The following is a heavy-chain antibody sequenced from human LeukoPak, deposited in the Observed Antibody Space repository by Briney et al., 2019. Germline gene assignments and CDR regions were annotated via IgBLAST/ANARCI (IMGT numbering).Heavy chain of an antibody. CDR1: GYTFTGYH. D-gene: IGHD3-22*01. Sequence: GASVKVSCKASGYTFTGYHMHWVRQAPGQGLEWMGWINPNSGGTNYAQKFQGRVTMTRDTSISTAYMELSRLRSDDTAVYYCARGASITLTLVVITTGLDYWGQGTLVTVSS. CDR3: ARGASITLTLVVITTGLDY. V-gene: IGHV1-2*02. CDR2: INPNSGGT. J-gene: IGHJ4*02.